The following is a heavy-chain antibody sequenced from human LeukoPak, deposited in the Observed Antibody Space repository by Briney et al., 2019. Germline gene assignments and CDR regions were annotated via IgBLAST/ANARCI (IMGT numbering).Heavy chain of an antibody. Sequence: GGSLRLSCGASGFTFSSYAMSWVRQAPGKGLEWVSAISGSGGSTYYADSVKGRFTISRDNSKNTLYLQMNSLRAEDTAIYYCSKARRGYSGYDSSPFDPRGQGTLVTVSS. CDR2: ISGSGGST. J-gene: IGHJ5*02. CDR1: GFTFSSYA. V-gene: IGHV3-23*01. CDR3: SKARRGYSGYDSSPFDP. D-gene: IGHD5-12*01.